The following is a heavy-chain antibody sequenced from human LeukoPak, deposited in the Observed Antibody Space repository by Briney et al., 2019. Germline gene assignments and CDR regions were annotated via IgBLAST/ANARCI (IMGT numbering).Heavy chain of an antibody. J-gene: IGHJ4*02. CDR2: ISGSGGST. CDR3: AKGPRQQLVTRFDY. CDR1: GFTFSRYA. V-gene: IGHV3-23*01. Sequence: PGGSLRLSCAASGFTFSRYAMSWVRQAPGKGLESVSVISGSGGSTYYADSVKGRSTISRDNSKNTLFLQMNSLRAEDTAVYYCAKGPRQQLVTRFDYWGQGTLVTVSS. D-gene: IGHD6-13*01.